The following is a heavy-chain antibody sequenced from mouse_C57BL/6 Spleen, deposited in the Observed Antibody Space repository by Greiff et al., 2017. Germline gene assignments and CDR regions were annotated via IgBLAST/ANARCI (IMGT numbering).Heavy chain of an antibody. J-gene: IGHJ4*01. CDR2: IWSGGST. V-gene: IGHV2-2*01. Sequence: QVQLMESGPGLVQPSQSLSITCSVSGFSLTSHGVHWVRQSPGKGLEWLGVIWSGGSTDYNAAFISRLSISKDNSKSQVFFKMNSLQADDTAIYYCARKSYYYGSRPYAMDYWGQGTSVTVSS. D-gene: IGHD1-1*01. CDR1: GFSLTSHG. CDR3: ARKSYYYGSRPYAMDY.